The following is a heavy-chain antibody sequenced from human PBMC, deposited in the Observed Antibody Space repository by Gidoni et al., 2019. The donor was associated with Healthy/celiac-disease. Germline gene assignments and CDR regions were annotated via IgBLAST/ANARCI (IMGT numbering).Heavy chain of an antibody. CDR2: IWCDGSNK. CDR3: ARDRMEPSLGELSFSFDY. J-gene: IGHJ4*02. D-gene: IGHD3-16*02. CDR1: GFTSSSYG. Sequence: QVQLVESGGGVVQPGRSLILSCAASGFTSSSYGRHWVRQAPGKGLEWVAVIWCDGSNKYYADSVKGRFTISRDNSKNTLYLQMNSLRAEDTAVYYCARDRMEPSLGELSFSFDYWGQGTLVTVSS. V-gene: IGHV3-33*01.